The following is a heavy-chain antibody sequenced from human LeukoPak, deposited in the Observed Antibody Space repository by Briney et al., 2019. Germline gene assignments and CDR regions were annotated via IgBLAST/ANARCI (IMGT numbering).Heavy chain of an antibody. CDR3: AREVSASGSPERDFDY. CDR2: IHASGTT. V-gene: IGHV4-4*07. D-gene: IGHD1-26*01. Sequence: SETLSLTCTVSGGSISSYYWSWMRQPVGKGLEWIGRIHASGTTNYNPSLKSRLTMSMDTSKNQFSLNLSSVTAADTAVYYCAREVSASGSPERDFDYWGQGTLVTVSS. J-gene: IGHJ4*02. CDR1: GGSISSYY.